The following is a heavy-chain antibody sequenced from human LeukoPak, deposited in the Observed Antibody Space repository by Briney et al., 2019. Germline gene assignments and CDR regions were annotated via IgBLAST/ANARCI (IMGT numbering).Heavy chain of an antibody. V-gene: IGHV4-31*03. Sequence: SETLSLTCTVSGGSISSGGYYWSWIRQHPGKGLEWIGYIYYSGSTYYNPSLKSRVTISVDTSKNQFSLKLSSVTAADTAVYYCARGGISGAVAGTFYYWGQGTLVTVSS. CDR2: IYYSGST. J-gene: IGHJ4*02. CDR3: ARGGISGAVAGTFYY. CDR1: GGSISSGGYY. D-gene: IGHD6-19*01.